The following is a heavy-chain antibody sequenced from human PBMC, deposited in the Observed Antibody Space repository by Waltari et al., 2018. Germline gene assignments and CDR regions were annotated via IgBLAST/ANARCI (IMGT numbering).Heavy chain of an antibody. J-gene: IGHJ1*01. V-gene: IGHV3-30*18. D-gene: IGHD6-13*01. CDR1: GFTFSSYG. Sequence: QVQLVESGGGVVQPGRSLRLSCAASGFTFSSYGMHWVRPAPGKGLESVAVISYDGSNKYYADSVKGRFTISRDNSKNTLYLQMNSLRAEDTAVYYCAKPIAAAGIEYFQHWGQGTLVTVSS. CDR3: AKPIAAAGIEYFQH. CDR2: ISYDGSNK.